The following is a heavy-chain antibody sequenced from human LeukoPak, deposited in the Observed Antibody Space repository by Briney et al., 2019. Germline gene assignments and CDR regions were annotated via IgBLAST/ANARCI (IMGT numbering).Heavy chain of an antibody. CDR1: GFTVSSNY. V-gene: IGHV3-53*01. CDR2: IYSGGST. J-gene: IGHJ6*03. Sequence: GGSLRLSCAASGFTVSSNYISWVRQAPGKGLEWVSVIYSGGSTYYADSVKGRFTISRDNSKNTLYLQMNSLRAEDTAVYYCASQRYSSSWYGRWYNYYYYYMDVWGKGTTVTVSS. D-gene: IGHD6-13*01. CDR3: ASQRYSSSWYGRWYNYYYYYMDV.